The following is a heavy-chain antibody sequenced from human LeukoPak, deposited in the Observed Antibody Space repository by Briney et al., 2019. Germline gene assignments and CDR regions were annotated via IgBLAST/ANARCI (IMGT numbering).Heavy chain of an antibody. CDR1: GGSISSYY. Sequence: PSQTLSLTCTLSGGSISSYYWSWIRQPPGKGLEWIGYIYYSGSTNYNPSLKSRVTISVDTSKNQFSLKLSSVTAADTAVYYCARRSWYFDLWGRGTLVTVSS. CDR3: ARRSWYFDL. CDR2: IYYSGST. J-gene: IGHJ2*01. V-gene: IGHV4-59*01.